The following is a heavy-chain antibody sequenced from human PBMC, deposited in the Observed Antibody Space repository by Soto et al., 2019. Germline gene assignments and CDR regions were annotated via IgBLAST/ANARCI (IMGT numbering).Heavy chain of an antibody. CDR1: GFTFSDYY. CDR3: ARDLEYYDILTGYTATYAFDI. J-gene: IGHJ3*02. V-gene: IGHV3-11*06. CDR2: ISSSSSYT. Sequence: GGSLRLSCAASGFTFSDYYMSWIRQAPGKGLEWVSYISSSSSYTNYADSVKGRFTISRDNAKNSLYLQMNSLRAEDTAVYYCARDLEYYDILTGYTATYAFDIWGQGTMVTVSS. D-gene: IGHD3-9*01.